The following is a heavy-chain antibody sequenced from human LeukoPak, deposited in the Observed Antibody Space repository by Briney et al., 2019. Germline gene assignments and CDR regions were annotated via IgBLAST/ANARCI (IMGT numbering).Heavy chain of an antibody. CDR1: GFTFSDYY. J-gene: IGHJ4*02. Sequence: PGGSLRLSCAASGFTFSDYYMSWIRQAPGKGLEWVSYISSSSSYTNYADSVKGRFTISRDNSKNTLYLQMNSLRAEDTAVYCCANKLTGTLFDYWGQGTLVTVSS. D-gene: IGHD7-27*01. V-gene: IGHV3-11*03. CDR3: ANKLTGTLFDY. CDR2: ISSSSSYT.